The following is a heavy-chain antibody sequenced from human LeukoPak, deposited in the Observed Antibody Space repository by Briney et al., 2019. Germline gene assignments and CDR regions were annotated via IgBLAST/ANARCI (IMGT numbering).Heavy chain of an antibody. Sequence: GASVKVSCKASGYTFTGYYMHWVRQAPGQGLEGMGWINPSRGGTNYAQRFQGRVTMTRDTSISTAYMELSRLRSDDTAVYYCARGASGVYTVTTSWFDPWGQGTLVTVSS. D-gene: IGHD4-17*01. V-gene: IGHV1-2*02. J-gene: IGHJ5*02. CDR2: INPSRGGT. CDR3: ARGASGVYTVTTSWFDP. CDR1: GYTFTGYY.